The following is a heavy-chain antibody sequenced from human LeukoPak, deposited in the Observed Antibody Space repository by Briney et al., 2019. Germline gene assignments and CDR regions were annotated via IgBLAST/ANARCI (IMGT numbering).Heavy chain of an antibody. CDR3: ARHRGYYYDSSGYYPTFLFDY. CDR1: GGSISSYY. J-gene: IGHJ4*02. Sequence: SETLSLTCTVSGGSISSYYWSWIRQPPGKGLEWIGYIYYSGSTNYNPSLKSRVTISVDTSKNQFSLKLSSVTAADTAVYYCARHRGYYYDSSGYYPTFLFDYWGQGTLVTVSS. D-gene: IGHD3-22*01. CDR2: IYYSGST. V-gene: IGHV4-59*08.